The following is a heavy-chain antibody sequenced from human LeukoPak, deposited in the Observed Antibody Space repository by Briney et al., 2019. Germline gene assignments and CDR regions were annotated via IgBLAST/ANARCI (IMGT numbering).Heavy chain of an antibody. CDR1: GFTFSSYW. J-gene: IGHJ4*02. CDR3: ARETDHYGSGTYFIDY. D-gene: IGHD3-10*01. CDR2: VNSDGSTT. V-gene: IGHV3-74*01. Sequence: GGSLRLFCAASGFTFSSYWMHWVRQAPGKGLVWVSHVNSDGSTTTYADSVKGRFTISRDNAKNSVHLQMNSLRAEDTAVYYCARETDHYGSGTYFIDYWGQGTLVTVSS.